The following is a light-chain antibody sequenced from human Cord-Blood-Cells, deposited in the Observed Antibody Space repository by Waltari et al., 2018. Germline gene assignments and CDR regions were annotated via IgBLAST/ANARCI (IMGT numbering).Light chain of an antibody. CDR2: DAS. Sequence: EIVLTQSPATLSLSPGERATLSCRASQSVSSYLAWYQQKPGQAPRLLIYDASNRATGIPARFSGSWSVTDFTLTISSLEPEDFAVYYCQQRSNWPLTFGPGTKVDIK. CDR1: QSVSSY. J-gene: IGKJ3*01. V-gene: IGKV3-11*01. CDR3: QQRSNWPLT.